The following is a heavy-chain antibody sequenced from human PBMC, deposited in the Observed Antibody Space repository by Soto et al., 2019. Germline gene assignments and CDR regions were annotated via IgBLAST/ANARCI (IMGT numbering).Heavy chain of an antibody. CDR1: GFTFSSFS. Sequence: QLQLVESGGGVVQPGGSLRLSCVASGFTFSSFSLHWVRQAPGMGLEWLALISYDGSSKYNADSVKGRFTISRENSNNTLYLQLSSLRPEDTAVYYCARTTAVAGTPEFDYWGQGALVTVSS. CDR3: ARTTAVAGTPEFDY. CDR2: ISYDGSSK. J-gene: IGHJ4*02. V-gene: IGHV3-30-3*01. D-gene: IGHD6-19*01.